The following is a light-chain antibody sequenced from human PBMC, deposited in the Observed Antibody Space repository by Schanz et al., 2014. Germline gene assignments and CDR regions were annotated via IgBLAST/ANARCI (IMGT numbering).Light chain of an antibody. CDR3: QEYSTYSQT. CDR1: QSISRG. J-gene: IGKJ1*01. CDR2: DAS. V-gene: IGKV1-5*01. Sequence: DIEMTQTPSTLSASVGDRVTMTCRASQSISRGLAWYQQKSGKAPTILISDASNLESGVPSRFSGSGSGTEFTLTISSLQPDDFATYYCQEYSTYSQTFGQGTKVDIK.